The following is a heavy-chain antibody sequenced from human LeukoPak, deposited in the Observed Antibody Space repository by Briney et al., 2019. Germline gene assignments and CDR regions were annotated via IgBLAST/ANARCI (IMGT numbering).Heavy chain of an antibody. CDR1: GGSISSYY. CDR3: AREPPVAGTAHHYFDY. D-gene: IGHD6-19*01. J-gene: IGHJ4*02. V-gene: IGHV4-4*07. CDR2: IYTSGST. Sequence: SETLSLTCTVSGGSISSYYWSWIRQPAGKGLEWIGRIYTSGSTNYNPSLKSRVTMSVDTSKNQFSLKLSSVTAADTAVYYCAREPPVAGTAHHYFDYWGQGTLVTVSS.